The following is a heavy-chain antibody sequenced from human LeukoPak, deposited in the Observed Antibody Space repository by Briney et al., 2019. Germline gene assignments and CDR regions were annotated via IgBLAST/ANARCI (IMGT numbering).Heavy chain of an antibody. CDR2: ISAYNGNT. D-gene: IGHD3-10*01. J-gene: IGHJ4*02. V-gene: IGHV1-18*01. CDR3: ARTAMVRGVMIPYYFDY. CDR1: GYTFTSYG. Sequence: ASVKVSCKASGYTFTSYGISWVRQAPGQGLEWMGWISAYNGNTNYAQKLQGRVTMTTDTSTSTAYMELRSLRSDDTAVYYCARTAMVRGVMIPYYFDYWGQGTLVTVSS.